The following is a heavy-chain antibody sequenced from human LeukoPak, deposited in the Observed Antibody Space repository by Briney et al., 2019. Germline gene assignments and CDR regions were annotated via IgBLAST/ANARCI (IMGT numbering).Heavy chain of an antibody. CDR1: GFTFSSYA. CDR2: ISYDGSNK. D-gene: IGHD3-10*01. CDR3: ARDDYYGSGSYLGSFDY. Sequence: GRSLRLSCAASGFTFSSYAMHWVRQAPGKGLEWVAVISYDGSNKYYADSVKGRFTISRDNSKNTLYLQMNSLGAEDTAVYYCARDDYYGSGSYLGSFDYWGQGTLVTVSS. J-gene: IGHJ4*02. V-gene: IGHV3-30*04.